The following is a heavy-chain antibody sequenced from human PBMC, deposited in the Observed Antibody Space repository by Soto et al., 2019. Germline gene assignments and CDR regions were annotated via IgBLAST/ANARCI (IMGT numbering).Heavy chain of an antibody. V-gene: IGHV5-51*01. CDR2: IYPGDSDT. Sequence: GESLKISCKGSGYSFTSYWIGWVRQMPGKGLEWMGIIYPGDSDTRYSTSFQGQVTISADKSISTAYLQWSSLKASDTAMYYCARTPAPKSLRYFDWSTLHGMDVWGQGTTVTVSS. J-gene: IGHJ6*02. CDR1: GYSFTSYW. CDR3: ARTPAPKSLRYFDWSTLHGMDV. D-gene: IGHD3-9*01.